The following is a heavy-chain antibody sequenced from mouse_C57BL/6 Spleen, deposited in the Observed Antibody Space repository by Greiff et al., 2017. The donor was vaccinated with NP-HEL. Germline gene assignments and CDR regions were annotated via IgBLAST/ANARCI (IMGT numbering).Heavy chain of an antibody. CDR2: IDPSDSYT. CDR3: ARTYGSSYGYFEG. CDR1: GYTFTSYW. V-gene: IGHV1-50*01. Sequence: QVQLKQPGAELVKPGASVKLSCKASGYTFTSYWMQWVKQRPGQGLEWIGEIDPSDSYTNYNQKFKGKATLTVDTSSSTAYMQLSSLTSEDSAVDYCARTYGSSYGYFEGWGTGTTVTVSS. D-gene: IGHD1-1*01. J-gene: IGHJ1*03.